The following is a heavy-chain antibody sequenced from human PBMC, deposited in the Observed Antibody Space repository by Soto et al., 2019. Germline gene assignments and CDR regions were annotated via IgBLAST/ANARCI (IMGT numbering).Heavy chain of an antibody. J-gene: IGHJ6*02. D-gene: IGHD4-17*01. CDR3: AKDPSGDTDV. CDR2: ISYDGSNK. CDR1: GFTFSSCG. Sequence: QVQLVESGGGVVQPGRSLRLSCAASGFTFSSCGMHWVRQAPGKGLEWVAVISYDGSNKYYADSVKGRFTISRDNSKNTLYLQMNSLRAEDTAVYYCAKDPSGDTDVWGQGTTVTVSS. V-gene: IGHV3-30*18.